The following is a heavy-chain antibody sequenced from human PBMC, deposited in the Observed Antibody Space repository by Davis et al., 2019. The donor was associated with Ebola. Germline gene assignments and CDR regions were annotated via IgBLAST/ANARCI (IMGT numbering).Heavy chain of an antibody. CDR2: IYYSGST. CDR3: ARDLGGMGYALPYWFDP. J-gene: IGHJ5*02. Sequence: LRLSCTVSGGSIGSGGYYWSWIRQHPGKGLEWIGYIYYSGSTYYNPSLKSRVTISVDTSKNQFSLKLSSVTAADTAVYYCARDLGGMGYALPYWFDPWGQGTLVTVSS. D-gene: IGHD2-2*01. V-gene: IGHV4-31*03. CDR1: GGSIGSGGYY.